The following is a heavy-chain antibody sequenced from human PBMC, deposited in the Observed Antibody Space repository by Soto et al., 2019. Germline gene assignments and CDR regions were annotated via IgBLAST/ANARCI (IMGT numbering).Heavy chain of an antibody. J-gene: IGHJ5*02. CDR3: ARHNSGKIWDWFDP. CDR1: GGSISSYY. D-gene: IGHD3-10*01. CDR2: IYNSGST. V-gene: IGHV4-59*08. Sequence: PSETLSLTCTVSGGSISSYYWSWIRQPPGKGLEWIGFIYNSGSTNYNPSLKSRVTISMDTSRNQFSLILSSVTAADTAVYYCARHNSGKIWDWFDPWGQGTLVTVSS.